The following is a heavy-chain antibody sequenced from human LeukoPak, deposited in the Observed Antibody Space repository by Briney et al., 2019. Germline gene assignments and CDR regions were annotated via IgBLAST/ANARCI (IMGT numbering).Heavy chain of an antibody. Sequence: PSESLSLTCTVSGGSIRSSYWSWIRQPPGKGLEWIGSIYNSGSTNYNPSLKSRVTISVDTSKNQFSLKLSSATAADTAVYYCAREGYSETFFNWFDPWGQGTLVTVSS. CDR3: AREGYSETFFNWFDP. D-gene: IGHD1-26*01. J-gene: IGHJ5*02. V-gene: IGHV4-59*01. CDR2: IYNSGST. CDR1: GGSIRSSY.